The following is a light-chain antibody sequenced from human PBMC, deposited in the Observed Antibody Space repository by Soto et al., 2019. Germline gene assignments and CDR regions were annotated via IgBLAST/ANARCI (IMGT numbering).Light chain of an antibody. CDR2: WAS. CDR3: QQYYRIPYT. CDR1: QSVLSSSNNKNF. V-gene: IGKV4-1*01. Sequence: DIVMTQSPDSLAVSLGERATINCKSSQSVLSSSNNKNFLAWYQQKPGQSPKLLIYWASTRESGVSDRFSGGGSGTDFTLTISSLQAEDVAVYYCQQYYRIPYTFGQGTKLEIK. J-gene: IGKJ2*01.